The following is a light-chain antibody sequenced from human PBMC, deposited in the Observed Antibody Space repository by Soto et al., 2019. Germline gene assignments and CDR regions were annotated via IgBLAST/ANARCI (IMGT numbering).Light chain of an antibody. V-gene: IGLV3-21*04. CDR2: YDR. Sequence: SYELTQPPSVSLAPGETASIACGGDNIGRKSLHWYQQKPGQAPVVVMYYDRDRPSGITERFSGSNSGNTATLTISWVEAGDEADYYCQVYDSSSDHFVFGTGTKLTVL. CDR1: NIGRKS. J-gene: IGLJ1*01. CDR3: QVYDSSSDHFV.